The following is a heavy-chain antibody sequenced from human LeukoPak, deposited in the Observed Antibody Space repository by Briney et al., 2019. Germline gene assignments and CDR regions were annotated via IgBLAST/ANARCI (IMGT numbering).Heavy chain of an antibody. CDR1: GGSISSYY. CDR2: IYYSGST. Sequence: PSETLSLTCTVSGGSISSYYWSWIRQPPGKGLEWIGYIYYSGSTNYNPSLESRVTISVDTSKNQFSLKLSSVTAADTAVYYCARIDYSRGGRSDYWGQGTLVTVSP. D-gene: IGHD6-13*01. V-gene: IGHV4-59*01. CDR3: ARIDYSRGGRSDY. J-gene: IGHJ4*02.